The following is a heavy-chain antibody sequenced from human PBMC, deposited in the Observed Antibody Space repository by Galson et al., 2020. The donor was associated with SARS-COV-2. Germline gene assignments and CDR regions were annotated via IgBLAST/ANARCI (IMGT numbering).Heavy chain of an antibody. D-gene: IGHD3-3*01. CDR2: IIPIFGTA. V-gene: IGHV1-69*13. Sequence: SVKVSCKASGGTFSSYAISWVRQAPGQGLEWMGGIIPIFGTANYAQKFQGRVTITADESTSTAYMELSSLRSEDTAVYYCARRAHYDFWSGSSPSYYGMDVWGQGTTVTVSS. CDR1: GGTFSSYA. CDR3: ARRAHYDFWSGSSPSYYGMDV. J-gene: IGHJ6*02.